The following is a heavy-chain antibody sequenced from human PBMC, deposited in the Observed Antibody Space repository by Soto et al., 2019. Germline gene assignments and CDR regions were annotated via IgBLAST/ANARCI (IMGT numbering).Heavy chain of an antibody. J-gene: IGHJ4*02. V-gene: IGHV3-7*01. CDR3: SRSLDS. Sequence: GGSLRLCCAASGFTFSSFWMDWVRQAPGKGLEWLANINPDGSEKHYVDSVKGRFTISRDNAKNSLYLQMSSLTAEDSALYYCSRSLDSWGQGTRVTVSS. CDR2: INPDGSEK. CDR1: GFTFSSFW.